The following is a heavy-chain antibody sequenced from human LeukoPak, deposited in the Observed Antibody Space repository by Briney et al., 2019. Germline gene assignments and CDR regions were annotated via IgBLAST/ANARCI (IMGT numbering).Heavy chain of an antibody. J-gene: IGHJ4*02. CDR3: ARGYSGYDSFDY. D-gene: IGHD5-12*01. CDR1: GGSISSYY. Sequence: PSETLSLTCTVSGGSISSYYWSWIRRPPGKGLEWIGYIYYSGSTNYNPSLKSRVTISVDTSKNQFSLKLSSVTAADTAVYYCARGYSGYDSFDYWGQGTLVTVSS. CDR2: IYYSGST. V-gene: IGHV4-59*01.